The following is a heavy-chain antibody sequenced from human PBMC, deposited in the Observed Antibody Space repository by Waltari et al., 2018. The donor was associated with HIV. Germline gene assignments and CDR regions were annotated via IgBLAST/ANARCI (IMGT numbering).Heavy chain of an antibody. Sequence: VQLVQSGAEMRKPGASVKVSCRASGYTLSAYTISWVRQAPGQGLEWMGWSSGDNGNTNYAQKVQGRVNMTTDTSTSTAHMELRSLRSDDTAVYYCARGVSIVRGVMIRGHMDVWGQGTTVTVSS. D-gene: IGHD3-10*01. CDR1: GYTLSAYT. V-gene: IGHV1-18*01. CDR3: ARGVSIVRGVMIRGHMDV. J-gene: IGHJ6*02. CDR2: SSGDNGNT.